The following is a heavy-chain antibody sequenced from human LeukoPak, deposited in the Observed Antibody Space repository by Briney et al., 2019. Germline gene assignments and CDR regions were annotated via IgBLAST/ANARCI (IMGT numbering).Heavy chain of an antibody. CDR3: ARELGEQWLVGFRYYYYGMDV. CDR1: GYTFTGYY. D-gene: IGHD6-19*01. V-gene: IGHV1-2*02. Sequence: ASVKVSCKASGYTFTGYYMHWVRQAPGQGLEWMGWINPNSGGTNYAQKFQGRVTMTRDTSISTAYMELSRLRSDDTAVYYCARELGEQWLVGFRYYYYGMDVWGQGTTVTVSS. CDR2: INPNSGGT. J-gene: IGHJ6*02.